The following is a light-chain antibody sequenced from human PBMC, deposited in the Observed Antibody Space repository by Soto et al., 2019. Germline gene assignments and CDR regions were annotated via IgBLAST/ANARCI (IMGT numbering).Light chain of an antibody. CDR3: QNYGT. V-gene: IGKV3-20*01. CDR2: GAS. Sequence: PGDRATLSCSASHSVRSNYLAWYQQKPGQAPRLLIYGASIRATGIPDRFSGTGSGTDFTLTISRLEPEDFAVYYCQNYGTFGPGTKVDNK. CDR1: HSVRSNY. J-gene: IGKJ3*01.